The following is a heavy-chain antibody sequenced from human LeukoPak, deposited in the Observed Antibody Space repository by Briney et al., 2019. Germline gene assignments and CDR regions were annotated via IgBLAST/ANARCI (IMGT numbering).Heavy chain of an antibody. CDR2: IIPIFGTA. CDR1: GGTFSSYA. CDR3: ARDVEMATNNWFDP. D-gene: IGHD5-24*01. J-gene: IGHJ5*02. Sequence: SVKVSCKASGGTFSSYAISWVRQAPGQGLEWMGGIIPIFGTANYAQKFQGRVTITTDESTSTAYMELSSLRSEDTAVYYCARDVEMATNNWFDPWGQGTLVTVSS. V-gene: IGHV1-69*05.